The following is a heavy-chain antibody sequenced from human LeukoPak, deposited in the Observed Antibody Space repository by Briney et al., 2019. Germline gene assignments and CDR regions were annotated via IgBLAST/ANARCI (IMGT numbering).Heavy chain of an antibody. CDR3: ARDGVRNLGLRLDY. CDR1: GGTFGVDA. V-gene: IGHV1-69*13. Sequence: SVKVSCKASGGTFGVDAIHWVRQAPGQGLEWMGDIIPIFPKSNYAQKFQGRVTFTADESTSTAYMEMSSLTSEDTAVYYCARDGVRNLGLRLDYWGQGTLVIVSS. J-gene: IGHJ4*02. CDR2: IIPIFPKS. D-gene: IGHD3-16*01.